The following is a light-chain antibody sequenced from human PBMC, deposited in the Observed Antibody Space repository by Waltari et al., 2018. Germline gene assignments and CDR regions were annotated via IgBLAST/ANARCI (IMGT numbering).Light chain of an antibody. Sequence: QLVLTQSPSASASLGASVKLTCTLSSGHSSYDIAWHQQQPEKGPRYLMKLNSDGSHSKGDGVPDRFSGPSAGAERYLTISSLQSEDEADDYCQTWGTGVWVFGGGTKLTVL. CDR2: LNSDGSH. V-gene: IGLV4-69*01. CDR3: QTWGTGVWV. CDR1: SGHSSYD. J-gene: IGLJ3*02.